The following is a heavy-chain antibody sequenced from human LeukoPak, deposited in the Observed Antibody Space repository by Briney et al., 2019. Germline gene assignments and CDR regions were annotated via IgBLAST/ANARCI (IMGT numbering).Heavy chain of an antibody. J-gene: IGHJ6*02. CDR2: IDSDGSIT. CDR3: ARGSIRSGGLGVRHWYYVLDV. Sequence: GGSLRLSCAASGFSFGSYWMHWVRQAPGQGLVWVSRIDSDGSITTYADAVKGRFTISRDNAKNTLYLQMNSLRSEDTAVYYCARGSIRSGGLGVRHWYYVLDVWGQRTTVIVSS. CDR1: GFSFGSYW. V-gene: IGHV3-74*01. D-gene: IGHD1-26*01.